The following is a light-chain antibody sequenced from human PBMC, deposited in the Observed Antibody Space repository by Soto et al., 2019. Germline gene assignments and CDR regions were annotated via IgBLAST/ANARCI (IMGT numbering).Light chain of an antibody. V-gene: IGKV2-28*01. CDR1: QSLLHSNGYNY. Sequence: DIVMTQSPLSLPVTPGEPASISCRSSQSLLHSNGYNYLDWYRQKPGQSPQLLIYLGSNRASGVPDRFSGSGSGTDFTLQISRVEAEDVGVYYCMQALQTPPCTFGQGTKLEIK. CDR2: LGS. J-gene: IGKJ2*02. CDR3: MQALQTPPCT.